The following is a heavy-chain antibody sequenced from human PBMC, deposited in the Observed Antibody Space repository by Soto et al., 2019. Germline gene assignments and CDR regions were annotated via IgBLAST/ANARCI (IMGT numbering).Heavy chain of an antibody. CDR3: AISEVYAIQGDDY. V-gene: IGHV4-39*01. J-gene: IGHJ4*02. D-gene: IGHD2-8*01. CDR1: GGSISSSSYY. Sequence: SETLSLTCTVSGGSISSSSYYWGWIRQPPGKGLEWIGSIYYSGSTYYNPSLKSRVTISVDTSKNQFSLKLSSVTAADTAVYYCAISEVYAIQGDDYWGQGTLVTVSS. CDR2: IYYSGST.